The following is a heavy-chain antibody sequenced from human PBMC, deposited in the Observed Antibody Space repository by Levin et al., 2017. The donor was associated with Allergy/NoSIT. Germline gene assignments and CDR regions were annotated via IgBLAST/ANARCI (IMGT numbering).Heavy chain of an antibody. V-gene: IGHV4-59*01. CDR1: GGSIRSYY. D-gene: IGHD6-13*01. CDR3: ARGRQLGSFDAFDI. J-gene: IGHJ3*02. Sequence: SQTLSLTCTVSGGSIRSYYWSWIRQPPGKGLEWIGYIYYSGSTNYNPSLKSRVTISVDTSKNQFSLKLSSVTAADTAVYYCARGRQLGSFDAFDIWGQGTMVTVSS. CDR2: IYYSGST.